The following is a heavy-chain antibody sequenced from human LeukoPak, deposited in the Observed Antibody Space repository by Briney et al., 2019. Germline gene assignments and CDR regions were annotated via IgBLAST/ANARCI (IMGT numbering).Heavy chain of an antibody. CDR1: GGSISSSSYY. J-gene: IGHJ4*02. V-gene: IGHV4-39*01. Sequence: PSETLSLTCTVSGGSISSSSYYWGWIRQPPGKGLEWIGTIYYSGSTYYNPSLKSRVTISVDTSKNQFSLKLSSVTAADTAVYYCARQAVADLYYFDYWGQGTLVTVSS. CDR3: ARQAVADLYYFDY. CDR2: IYYSGST. D-gene: IGHD6-19*01.